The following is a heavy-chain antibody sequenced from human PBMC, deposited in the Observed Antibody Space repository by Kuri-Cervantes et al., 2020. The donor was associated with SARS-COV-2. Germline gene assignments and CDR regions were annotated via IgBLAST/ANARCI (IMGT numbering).Heavy chain of an antibody. J-gene: IGHJ3*02. CDR1: GGSISSDDSY. Sequence: SETLSLTCTVSGGSISSDDSYWSRIRQPPGKGLEWIGYVYFTGSTYYNPSLKSPVTISLDTSKSQFSLKLSSVTAADTAVYYCARGVITMVRGVPNAFDIWGQGTMVTVSS. V-gene: IGHV4-30-4*08. CDR2: VYFTGST. CDR3: ARGVITMVRGVPNAFDI. D-gene: IGHD3-10*01.